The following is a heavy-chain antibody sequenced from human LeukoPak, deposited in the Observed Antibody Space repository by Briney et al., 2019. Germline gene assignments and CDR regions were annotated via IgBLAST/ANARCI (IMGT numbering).Heavy chain of an antibody. D-gene: IGHD6-19*01. V-gene: IGHV1-24*01. CDR3: ATGRIAVAGTNDY. CDR2: FDPEDGET. CDR1: VYTLTELS. J-gene: IGHJ4*02. Sequence: ASVKVSFKVSVYTLTELSMHWVRQAPGKGLEWMGGFDPEDGETIYAQKFQGRVTMTEDTSTDTAYMELSSLRSEDTAVYYCATGRIAVAGTNDYWGQGTLVTVSS.